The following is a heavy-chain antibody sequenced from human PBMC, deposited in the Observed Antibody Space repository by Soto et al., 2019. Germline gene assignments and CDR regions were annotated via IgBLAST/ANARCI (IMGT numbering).Heavy chain of an antibody. CDR2: IWYDGSNK. CDR1: GFTFSSYG. D-gene: IGHD3-10*01. V-gene: IGHV3-33*01. CDR3: ARDSFTMVRGVILDY. Sequence: QVQLVESGGGVVQPGRSLRLSCAASGFTFSSYGMHWVRQAPGKGLEWVAVIWYDGSNKYYADSVKGRFTISRDNSKNTLYLQMNSLRAEDTAVYYCARDSFTMVRGVILDYWGQGTLVTVSS. J-gene: IGHJ4*02.